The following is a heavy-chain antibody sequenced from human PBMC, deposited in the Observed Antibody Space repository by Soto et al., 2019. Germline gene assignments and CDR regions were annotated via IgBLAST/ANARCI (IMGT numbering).Heavy chain of an antibody. CDR1: GYTFTIYG. D-gene: IGHD5-12*01. J-gene: IGHJ6*02. CDR2: ISPDNGNT. V-gene: IGHV1-18*01. CDR3: ARALGYSGYAGMDV. Sequence: QVQLVQSGGEVXXPGASVKVSCKASGYTFTIYGINWVRQAPGQGLEWMGWISPDNGNTNYAQKLQGRVTMTTDTSPSTAYMELRSLRSDDTAVYYCARALGYSGYAGMDVWGQGTTVTVSS.